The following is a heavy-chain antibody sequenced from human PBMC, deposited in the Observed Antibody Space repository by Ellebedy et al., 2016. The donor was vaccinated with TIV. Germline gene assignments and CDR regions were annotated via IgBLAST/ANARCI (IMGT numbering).Heavy chain of an antibody. D-gene: IGHD6-19*01. Sequence: MPSETLSLTCTFSSGSISNYYWSWIRQAPGKGLEWIGYVYYSGNTKYNPSLKSRVAISIETSKNQFSLKLTSETAADTAVYYCARSHSAGYSSAWTFWAFDMWGQGTMVTVSS. CDR3: ARSHSAGYSSAWTFWAFDM. CDR1: SGSISNYY. J-gene: IGHJ3*02. CDR2: VYYSGNT. V-gene: IGHV4-59*01.